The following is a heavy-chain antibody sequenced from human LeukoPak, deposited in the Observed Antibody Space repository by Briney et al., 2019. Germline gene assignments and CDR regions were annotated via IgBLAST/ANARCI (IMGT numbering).Heavy chain of an antibody. V-gene: IGHV3-33*06. CDR2: IWYDGTNK. J-gene: IGHJ4*02. CDR1: GFTFSSYG. Sequence: GGSLRLSCAASGFTFSSYGMQWVRQAPGKGLEWVATIWYDGTNKYYAESVRGRFTISRDNSKNTLYLEMNSLRAEDTAVYYCAKPSGRHPNYDFDRWGQGTLVTVSS. CDR3: AKPSGRHPNYDFDR. D-gene: IGHD1-26*01.